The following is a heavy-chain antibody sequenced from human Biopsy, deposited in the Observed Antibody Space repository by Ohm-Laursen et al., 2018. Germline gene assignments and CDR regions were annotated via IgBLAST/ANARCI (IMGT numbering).Heavy chain of an antibody. CDR3: TRGGYYYDSLAYYYWFDP. J-gene: IGHJ5*02. CDR2: INAKTGDT. V-gene: IGHV1-2*02. D-gene: IGHD3-22*01. CDR1: GYTFTGYH. Sequence: ASVEVSCKASGYTFTGYHVHWVRQAPGQGLEWMGWINAKTGDTNYAQKFQGRVTMTRDTSISTAYVDLSSLRSDDTAVYYCTRGGYYYDSLAYYYWFDPWGQGTLVTVSS.